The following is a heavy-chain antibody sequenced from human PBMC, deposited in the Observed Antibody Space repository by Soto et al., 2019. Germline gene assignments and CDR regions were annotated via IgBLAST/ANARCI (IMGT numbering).Heavy chain of an antibody. D-gene: IGHD3-22*01. CDR3: ARRGYYYDSSGPVGAFDI. J-gene: IGHJ3*02. CDR1: GYTFTSYD. Sequence: ASVKVSCKASGYTFTSYDINWVRQATGQGLEWMGWMNPNSGNTGYAQKFQGRVTMTRNTSISTAYMELSSLRSEDTAVYYCARRGYYYDSSGPVGAFDIWGHGTMVTVSS. V-gene: IGHV1-8*01. CDR2: MNPNSGNT.